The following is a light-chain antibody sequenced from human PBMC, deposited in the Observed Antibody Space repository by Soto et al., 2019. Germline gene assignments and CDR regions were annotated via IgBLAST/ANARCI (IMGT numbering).Light chain of an antibody. J-gene: IGLJ1*01. CDR2: DVS. Sequence: QSVLTQPRSVSGSPGQSGTISCTGTSSDVGVYNFVSWYQQYPGKAPKIMIYDVSKRPSAVPDRFSGSKSDNTASLTISGLQAEDEADYYCCSYAGSYTFVFGIGTKSPS. CDR1: SSDVGVYNF. V-gene: IGLV2-11*01. CDR3: CSYAGSYTFV.